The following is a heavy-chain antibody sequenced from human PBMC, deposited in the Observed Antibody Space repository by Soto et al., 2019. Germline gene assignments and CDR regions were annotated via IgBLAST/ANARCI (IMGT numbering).Heavy chain of an antibody. D-gene: IGHD1-26*01. J-gene: IGHJ6*02. CDR3: ARLPPYGGSYYYYYGMDV. CDR1: GGSISSGGYY. CDR2: IYYSGST. Sequence: PSETLSLTCTVSGGSISSGGYYWSWIRQPPGKGLEWIGYIYYSGSTNYNPSLKSRVTISVDTSKNQFSLKLSSVTAADTAVYYCARLPPYGGSYYYYYGMDVWGQGTTVTVSS. V-gene: IGHV4-61*08.